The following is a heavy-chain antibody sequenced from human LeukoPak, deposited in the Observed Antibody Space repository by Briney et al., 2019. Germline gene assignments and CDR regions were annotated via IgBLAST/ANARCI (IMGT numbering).Heavy chain of an antibody. CDR3: ARDLASTPNWEFDY. J-gene: IGHJ4*02. CDR2: INPNSGDT. D-gene: IGHD1-26*01. V-gene: IGHV1-2*04. Sequence: ASVRVSCKASGYTFAGYFIHWVRQAPGQGLEWMGRINPNSGDTEYAPKFQGWVTMTRDTSISTAYVEVRRLISDDTAVYYCARDLASTPNWEFDYWGQGTLVIVSS. CDR1: GYTFAGYF.